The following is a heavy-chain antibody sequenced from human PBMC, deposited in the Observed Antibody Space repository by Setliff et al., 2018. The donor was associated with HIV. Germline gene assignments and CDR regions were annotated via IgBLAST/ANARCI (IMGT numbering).Heavy chain of an antibody. CDR2: IYHSGTT. CDR3: ARVRRGSSNNGMDV. D-gene: IGHD1-26*01. CDR1: GYSISSGFY. Sequence: SETLSLTCAVSGYSISSGFYWGWIRQPPGKGLEWIGTIYHSGTTYYNPSLKSRVTISVDTSKNQFSLKLGSVTAADTAVYYCARVRRGSSNNGMDVWGQGTTVTVSS. J-gene: IGHJ6*02. V-gene: IGHV4-38-2*01.